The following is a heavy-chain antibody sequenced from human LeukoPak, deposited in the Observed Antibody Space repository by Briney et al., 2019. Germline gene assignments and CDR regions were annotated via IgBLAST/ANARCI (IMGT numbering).Heavy chain of an antibody. Sequence: PGGSLRLSCAASGFTVSSNYMSWVRQAPGKGLEWVSVIYSGGSTYYADSVKGRSTISRDNSKNTLYLQMNSLRAEDTAVYYCARRGPNCGGDCYSHAFDIWGQGTMVTVSS. CDR2: IYSGGST. V-gene: IGHV3-66*04. CDR3: ARRGPNCGGDCYSHAFDI. CDR1: GFTVSSNY. D-gene: IGHD2-21*02. J-gene: IGHJ3*02.